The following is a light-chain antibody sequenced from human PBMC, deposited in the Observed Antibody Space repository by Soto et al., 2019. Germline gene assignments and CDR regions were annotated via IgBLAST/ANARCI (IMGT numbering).Light chain of an antibody. CDR3: QQYSSLWT. J-gene: IGKJ1*01. CDR2: GAS. Sequence: EILLTQSPGTLSLSPGERATLSCRTSQSVSNNYLAWYQQKPGQAPRLLIYGASSRATGIPDRFSGSGSGTDFTLSISRPEPEDFAVYYCQQYSSLWTFGQGTKVDI. CDR1: QSVSNNY. V-gene: IGKV3-20*01.